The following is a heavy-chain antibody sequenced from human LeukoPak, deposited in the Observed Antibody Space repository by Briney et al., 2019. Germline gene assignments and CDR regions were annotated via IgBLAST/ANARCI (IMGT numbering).Heavy chain of an antibody. CDR2: ISTYSGNT. CDR1: GYTFTTYG. D-gene: IGHD6-25*01. J-gene: IGHJ4*02. CDR3: ARVAERHLDYYFDY. V-gene: IGHV1-18*01. Sequence: GASVKVSCKASGYTFTTYGISWVRQAPGQGPEWMGWISTYSGNTHYAQELQGRVTLTTDTSTSTAYMDLRSLRSDDTAVYYCARVAERHLDYYFDYWGQGTLVTVSS.